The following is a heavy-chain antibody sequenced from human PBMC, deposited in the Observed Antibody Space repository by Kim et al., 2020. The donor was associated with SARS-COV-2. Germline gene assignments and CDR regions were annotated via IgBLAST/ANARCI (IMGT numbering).Heavy chain of an antibody. CDR3: ARDFTNANLRYFDWLPDYYYGMDV. J-gene: IGHJ6*02. CDR2: ISYDGSNK. CDR1: GFTFSSYG. V-gene: IGHV3-33*05. D-gene: IGHD3-9*01. Sequence: GGSLRLSCAASGFTFSSYGMHWVRQAPGKGLEWVAVISYDGSNKYYADSVKGRFTISRDNSKNTLYLQMNSLRAEDTAVYYCARDFTNANLRYFDWLPDYYYGMDVWGQGTTVTVSS.